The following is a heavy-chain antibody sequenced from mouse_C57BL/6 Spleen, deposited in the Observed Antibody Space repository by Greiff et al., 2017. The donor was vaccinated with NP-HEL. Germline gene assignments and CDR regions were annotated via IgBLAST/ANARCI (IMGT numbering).Heavy chain of an antibody. J-gene: IGHJ4*01. D-gene: IGHD2-2*01. CDR3: ALYGYGGMDY. CDR1: GYTFTSYW. V-gene: IGHV1-50*01. Sequence: QVQLQQPGAELVKPGASVKLSCKASGYTFTSYWMQWVKQRPGQGLEWIGEIDPSDSYTNYNQKFKGKATLTVDTSSSTAYMQLSSLTSEDSAVYYCALYGYGGMDYWGQGTSVTVSS. CDR2: IDPSDSYT.